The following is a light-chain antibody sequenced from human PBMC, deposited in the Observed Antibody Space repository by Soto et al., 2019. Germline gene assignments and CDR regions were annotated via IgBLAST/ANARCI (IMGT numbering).Light chain of an antibody. V-gene: IGLV2-11*01. CDR3: CSYADNYIVV. Sequence: QSALTQPRSVSGSPGQSVTISCTGTSSDVGDYNYVSWYQQHPGKAPKLIIYDDSKRPSGVPDRFSGSKSGNTASLTISGLQADDEADYYCCSYADNYIVVFGGGTKLTVL. CDR2: DDS. CDR1: SSDVGDYNY. J-gene: IGLJ2*01.